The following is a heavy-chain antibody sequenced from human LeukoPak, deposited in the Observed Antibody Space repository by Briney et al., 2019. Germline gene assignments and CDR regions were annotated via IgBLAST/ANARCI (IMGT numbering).Heavy chain of an antibody. CDR1: GGSISSGTYY. CDR2: FYYSGST. CDR3: ARQGTSDTSHFDY. D-gene: IGHD2-2*01. V-gene: IGHV4-39*01. J-gene: IGHJ4*02. Sequence: SETLSLTCTVSGGSISSGTYYWAWIRQPPGGGLGWIGSFYYSGSTYYNPSLKSRVTISVDTSKNQFSLKLSSVTAADTAIYYCARQGTSDTSHFDYWGQGTLVTVSS.